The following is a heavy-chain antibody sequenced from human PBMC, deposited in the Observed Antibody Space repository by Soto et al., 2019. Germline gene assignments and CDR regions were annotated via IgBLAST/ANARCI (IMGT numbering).Heavy chain of an antibody. CDR1: GGTFSSYA. V-gene: IGHV1-69*01. CDR2: IIPIFGTA. Sequence: QVQLVQSGAELKKPGSSVKVSCKASGGTFSSYAISWVRQAPGQGLEWMGGIIPIFGTANYAQKCQGRVTITADESTSTAYMELSSLRSEDTAVYYGEKNVETAMVGFHYGMDFWVQGTTVTVSS. D-gene: IGHD5-18*01. J-gene: IGHJ6*02. CDR3: EKNVETAMVGFHYGMDF.